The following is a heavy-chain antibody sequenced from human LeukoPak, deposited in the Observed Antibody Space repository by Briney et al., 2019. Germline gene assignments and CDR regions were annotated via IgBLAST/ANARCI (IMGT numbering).Heavy chain of an antibody. V-gene: IGHV4-30-2*01. D-gene: IGHD4-17*01. CDR1: GGSISSGGYS. CDR3: ARVYGDSSFDY. Sequence: PSETLSLTCAVSGGSISSGGYSWSWIRQPQGKGLEWIGYIYHSGSTYYNPSLKSRVTISVDRSKNQFSLKLSSVTAADTAVYYCARVYGDSSFDYWGQGILVTVSS. CDR2: IYHSGST. J-gene: IGHJ4*02.